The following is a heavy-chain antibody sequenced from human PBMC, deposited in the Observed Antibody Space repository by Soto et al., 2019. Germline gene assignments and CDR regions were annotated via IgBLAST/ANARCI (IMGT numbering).Heavy chain of an antibody. CDR1: GFTFSSYG. J-gene: IGHJ6*02. V-gene: IGHV3-30*18. D-gene: IGHD6-6*01. CDR3: AKVLAARGYYYYGMDV. CDR2: ISYDGSNK. Sequence: PGGSLRLSCAASGFTFSSYGMHWVRQAPGKGLEWVAVISYDGSNKYYADSVKGRFTISRDNSKNTLYLQMNSLRAEDTAVYYCAKVLAARGYYYYGMDVWGQGTTVTVSS.